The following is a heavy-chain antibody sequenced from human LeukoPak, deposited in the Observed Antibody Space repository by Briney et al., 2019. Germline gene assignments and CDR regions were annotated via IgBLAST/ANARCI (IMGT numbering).Heavy chain of an antibody. CDR3: ARDHNYAFDN. CDR1: GFPFIEYS. J-gene: IGHJ4*02. D-gene: IGHD1-1*01. V-gene: IGHV3-48*01. CDR2: IGIDSGNT. Sequence: GGSLRLSCTASGFPFIEYSMNWVRQAPGKGLEWISYIGIDSGNTKYADSVRGRFTISADKAKNSLYLQMNSPRVEDTAVYYCARDHNYAFDNWGQGTLVSVAS.